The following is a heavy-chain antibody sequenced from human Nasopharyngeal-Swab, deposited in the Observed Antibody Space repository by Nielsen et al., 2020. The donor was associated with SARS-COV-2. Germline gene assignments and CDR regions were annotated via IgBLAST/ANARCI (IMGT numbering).Heavy chain of an antibody. CDR3: ARDTSDSSGWDWFDP. J-gene: IGHJ5*02. CDR1: GFTFSSYG. Sequence: GGSLRLSCAASGFTFSSYGMHWVRQAPGKGLERVAVIWYDGSNKYYADSVKGRFTISRDNSKNTLYLQMNSLRAEDTAVYYCARDTSDSSGWDWFDPWGQGTLVTVSS. V-gene: IGHV3-33*01. D-gene: IGHD6-19*01. CDR2: IWYDGSNK.